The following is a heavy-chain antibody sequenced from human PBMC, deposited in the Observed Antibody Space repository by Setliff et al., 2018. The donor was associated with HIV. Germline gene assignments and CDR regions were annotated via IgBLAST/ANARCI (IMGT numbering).Heavy chain of an antibody. CDR3: AKDWEDVNAWAHRILFDL. D-gene: IGHD1-26*01. V-gene: IGHV3-30*04. J-gene: IGHJ4*02. CDR2: ISYDGSNK. Sequence: PGGSLRLSCAASGFTFSSYAMHWVRQAPGKGLEWVAVISYDGSNKYYADSVKGRFTISRDNSKSMLFLQMNTLRAEDTAVYFCAKDWEDVNAWAHRILFDLWGQGTVVTVSS. CDR1: GFTFSSYA.